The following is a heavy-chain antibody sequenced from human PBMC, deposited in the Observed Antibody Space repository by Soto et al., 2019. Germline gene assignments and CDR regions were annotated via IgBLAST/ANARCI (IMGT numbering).Heavy chain of an antibody. CDR2: ISGSGGST. CDR1: GFTFSSYA. J-gene: IGHJ4*02. CDR3: AKDWSVTTVTRARLPWHYFDY. V-gene: IGHV3-23*01. D-gene: IGHD4-17*01. Sequence: GSLRLSCAASGFTFSSYAMSWVRQAPGKGLEWVSAISGSGGSTYYADSVKGRFTISRDNSKNTLYLQMNSLRAEDTAVYYCAKDWSVTTVTRARLPWHYFDYWGQGTLVTVSS.